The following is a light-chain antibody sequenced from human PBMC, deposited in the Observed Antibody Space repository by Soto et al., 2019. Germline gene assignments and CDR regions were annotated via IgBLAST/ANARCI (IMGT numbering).Light chain of an antibody. Sequence: DIQMTQYPSTLSSSVGDRVTITCRASQSISSWLAWYQQKPGKAPELLIYAVSYLQSGVPSRFSGSVSGTDFTLTISSLKTEDFATYYCLQDYNYTWTFGQGTKVDIK. J-gene: IGKJ1*01. V-gene: IGKV1-5*01. CDR2: AVS. CDR3: LQDYNYTWT. CDR1: QSISSW.